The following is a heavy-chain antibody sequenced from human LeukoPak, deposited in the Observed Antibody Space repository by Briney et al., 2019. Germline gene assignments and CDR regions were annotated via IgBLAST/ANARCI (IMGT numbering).Heavy chain of an antibody. Sequence: SETLSLTCAVYGGSFSGYYWSWIRQPPGKGLEWIGEINHSGSTNYNPSLKSRVTISVDTSKNQFSLKLSSVTAADTALYYCAKHYMGSSYNHGLDCWGRGTLVTVSS. D-gene: IGHD3-10*01. CDR3: AKHYMGSSYNHGLDC. CDR1: GGSFSGYY. CDR2: INHSGST. V-gene: IGHV4-34*01. J-gene: IGHJ4*02.